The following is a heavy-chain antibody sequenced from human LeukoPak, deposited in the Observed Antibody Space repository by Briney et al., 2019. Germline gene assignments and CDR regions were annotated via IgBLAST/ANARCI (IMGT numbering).Heavy chain of an antibody. V-gene: IGHV4-59*01. J-gene: IGHJ3*02. Sequence: SETLSLTCTVSGXSISSSYWNWIRQPPGKGLEWIGYMYYSGSVNYNPSLKSRVTISVDTSKNQFSLKLSSVTAADTAVYYCARGYYESSGDSNAFDIWGQGTMVTVSS. D-gene: IGHD3-22*01. CDR2: MYYSGSV. CDR3: ARGYYESSGDSNAFDI. CDR1: GXSISSSY.